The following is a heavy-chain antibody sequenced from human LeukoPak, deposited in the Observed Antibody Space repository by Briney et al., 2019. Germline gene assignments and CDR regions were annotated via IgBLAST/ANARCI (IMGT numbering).Heavy chain of an antibody. V-gene: IGHV3-53*01. J-gene: IGHJ4*02. CDR1: GFTVSRNY. Sequence: GGSLRLSCAASGFTVSRNYMNWVRQAPGKGLEWVSLIYSGGDTYYADSVKGRFTISRDNSKNTLYLQMNSLRAEDTAVYYCVRVRGSYAFDFWGQGTPLTVSS. D-gene: IGHD1-26*01. CDR2: IYSGGDT. CDR3: VRVRGSYAFDF.